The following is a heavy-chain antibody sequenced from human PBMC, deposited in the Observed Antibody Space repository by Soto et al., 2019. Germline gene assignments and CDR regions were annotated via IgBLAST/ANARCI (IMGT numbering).Heavy chain of an antibody. D-gene: IGHD1-1*01. CDR3: ARSFYGERTAPYFDY. CDR2: IYSGGST. J-gene: IGHJ4*02. Sequence: GGSLRLSCAASGFTVSSNYMSWVRQAPGKGLEWVSVIYSGGSTYYADSVKGRFTISRDNSKNTLYLQMNSLRAEDTAVYYCARSFYGERTAPYFDYWGQGTLVTVSS. CDR1: GFTVSSNY. V-gene: IGHV3-53*01.